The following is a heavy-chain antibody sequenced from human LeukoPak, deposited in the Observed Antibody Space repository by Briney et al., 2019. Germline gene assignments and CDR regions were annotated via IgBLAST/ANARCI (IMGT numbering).Heavy chain of an antibody. CDR2: IYSDNT. Sequence: GESLRLSCTVSGFTVSSNSMSWVRQAPGKGLEWVSFIYSDNTHYSDSVKGRFTISRDNSKNTLYLQMNSLRAEDTAVYYCARRAGAYSHPYDYWGQGTLVTVSS. J-gene: IGHJ4*02. D-gene: IGHD4/OR15-4a*01. V-gene: IGHV3-53*01. CDR1: GFTVSSNS. CDR3: ARRAGAYSHPYDY.